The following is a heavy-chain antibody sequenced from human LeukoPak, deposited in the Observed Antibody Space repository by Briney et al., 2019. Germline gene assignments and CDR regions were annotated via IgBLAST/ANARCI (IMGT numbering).Heavy chain of an antibody. D-gene: IGHD5-18*01. J-gene: IGHJ4*02. Sequence: ASVKVSCKASAYSFTGYYLHWVRQAPGQGLEWMGWINPNNGDTKYSEKFQGRVTMTRDTSINAAYMDLSRLRFEDSAVYYCARIPQKTTMVTRRVDYWGQGTLVTVSS. CDR2: INPNNGDT. CDR3: ARIPQKTTMVTRRVDY. V-gene: IGHV1-2*02. CDR1: AYSFTGYY.